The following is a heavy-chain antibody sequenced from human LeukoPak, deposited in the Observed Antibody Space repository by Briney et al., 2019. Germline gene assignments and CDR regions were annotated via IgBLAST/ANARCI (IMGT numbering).Heavy chain of an antibody. CDR2: INPNSGGT. CDR1: GYTFTDYY. CDR3: ARGGHKNLDQLGRRGDY. V-gene: IGHV1-2*02. Sequence: ASVKVSCKASGYTFTDYYIHWVRQAPGQGLEWMGWINPNSGGTNYTQSFQGRLTMTRDTSISAAYIELSRLTSDDTAVYYCARGGHKNLDQLGRRGDYWGQGTLVTVSS. D-gene: IGHD7-27*01. J-gene: IGHJ4*02.